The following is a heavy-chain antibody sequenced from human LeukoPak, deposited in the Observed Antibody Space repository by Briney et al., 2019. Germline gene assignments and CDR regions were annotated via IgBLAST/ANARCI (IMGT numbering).Heavy chain of an antibody. V-gene: IGHV3-43*02. Sequence: GGSLRLSCAASGLTFDNYAIHWVRHVPGKSLEWVSLISADGRSTYYADSVKGRFTISRDNSKSSLYLQMRSLTTEDTAVYYCAKDSGWQLLRAEYFQHWGPGTLVTVSS. J-gene: IGHJ1*01. CDR2: ISADGRST. CDR1: GLTFDNYA. D-gene: IGHD2-15*01. CDR3: AKDSGWQLLRAEYFQH.